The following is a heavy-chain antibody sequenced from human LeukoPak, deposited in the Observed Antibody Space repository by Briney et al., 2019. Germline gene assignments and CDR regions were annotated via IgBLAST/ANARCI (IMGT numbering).Heavy chain of an antibody. CDR3: ARHGGAYSFDY. CDR1: GGSISSYY. V-gene: IGHV4-59*08. Sequence: SETLSLTRSVPGGSISSYYWSWVRQPPGKGLEWIGCIYYIGSTNYNPSLKSRVTISLDTSKNQFSLKLSSVTAADTAVYYCARHGGAYSFDYWGQGTLVTVSS. CDR2: IYYIGST. D-gene: IGHD4-11*01. J-gene: IGHJ4*02.